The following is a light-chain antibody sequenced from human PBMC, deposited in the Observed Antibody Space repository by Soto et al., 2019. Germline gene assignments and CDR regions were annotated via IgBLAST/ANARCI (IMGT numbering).Light chain of an antibody. CDR1: QSVSNTY. V-gene: IGKV3-20*01. CDR2: GAS. CDR3: QQYGTSPPRLT. Sequence: EIVLTQSPGTLSLSPGERATLSCRASQSVSNTYLAWYQQKPGQAPRLLIYGASSRATGIPDRFSGSGSGTDFTLTISGLEPEDFAVYYCQQYGTSPPRLTFGGGTKVEIK. J-gene: IGKJ4*01.